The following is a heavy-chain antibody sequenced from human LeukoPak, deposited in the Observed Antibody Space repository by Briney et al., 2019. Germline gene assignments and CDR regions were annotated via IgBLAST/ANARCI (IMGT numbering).Heavy chain of an antibody. Sequence: PGWSLTLSCAVSGITLINYGMSWVRQAPGKGLEWVAGISDSGGRTNYADSVKGRFTISRDNPKNTLYLQMNSLRAEDMAVYFCAKRGVVIRVILVGFHKEAYYFDSWGQGALVTVSS. CDR2: ISDSGGRT. J-gene: IGHJ4*02. CDR3: AKRGVVIRVILVGFHKEAYYFDS. V-gene: IGHV3-23*01. D-gene: IGHD3-22*01. CDR1: GITLINYG.